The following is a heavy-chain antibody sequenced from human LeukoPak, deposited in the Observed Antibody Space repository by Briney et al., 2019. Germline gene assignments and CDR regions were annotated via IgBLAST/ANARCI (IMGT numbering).Heavy chain of an antibody. Sequence: GGSLRLSCAASGFTFSSYAMSWVRHAPGKGLEWVSAISGSGGSTYYADSVKGRFTISRDNSKNTLYLQMNSLRAEDTAVYYCAKVRYSSGWYTSYYYYGMDVWGQGTTVTVSS. D-gene: IGHD6-19*01. V-gene: IGHV3-23*01. CDR1: GFTFSSYA. CDR2: ISGSGGST. CDR3: AKVRYSSGWYTSYYYYGMDV. J-gene: IGHJ6*02.